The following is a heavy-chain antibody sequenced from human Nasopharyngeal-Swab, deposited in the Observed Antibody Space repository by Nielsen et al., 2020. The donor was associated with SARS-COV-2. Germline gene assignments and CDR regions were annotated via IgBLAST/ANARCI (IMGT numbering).Heavy chain of an antibody. CDR2: INSDGSST. Sequence: WIRQPPGKGLVWVSRINSDGSSTSYADSVKGRFTISRDNAKNTLYLQMNSLRAEDTAVYYCARAVRTKPCGGDCYQNDDAFDIWGQGTMVTVSS. CDR3: ARAVRTKPCGGDCYQNDDAFDI. D-gene: IGHD2-21*01. J-gene: IGHJ3*02. V-gene: IGHV3-74*01.